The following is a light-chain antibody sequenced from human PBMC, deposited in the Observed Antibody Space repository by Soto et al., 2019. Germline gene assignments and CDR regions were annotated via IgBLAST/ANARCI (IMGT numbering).Light chain of an antibody. CDR1: LSVSSNY. J-gene: IGKJ2*01. CDR3: QQYGTSPQT. Sequence: EIVLTRSPGTLSLSPGERATLSCRASLSVSSNYLAWYQQKPGQAPRLLIYGASSRATGIPDRFSGSGSGTDFTLTISRLEPEDFAVYYCQQYGTSPQTFGQGTKLEIK. CDR2: GAS. V-gene: IGKV3-20*01.